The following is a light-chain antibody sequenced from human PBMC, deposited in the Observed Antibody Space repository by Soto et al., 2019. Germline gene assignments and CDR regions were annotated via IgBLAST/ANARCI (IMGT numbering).Light chain of an antibody. CDR1: QNISTY. V-gene: IGKV1-39*01. CDR2: AAS. Sequence: DIQMTQSPSSLSVFVGDRVTITCRASQNISTYLNWYQQTPGKAPRLLIFAASSLQSGVSSRFTGGGSGTDFTLTISSLQPEDFASYYCQQSYSAPYTFGQGTNLEIK. CDR3: QQSYSAPYT. J-gene: IGKJ2*01.